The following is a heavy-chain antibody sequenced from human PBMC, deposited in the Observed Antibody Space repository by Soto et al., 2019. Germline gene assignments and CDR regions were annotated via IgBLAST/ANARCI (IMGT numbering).Heavy chain of an antibody. CDR2: IYYSGST. D-gene: IGHD3-10*01. Sequence: SSETLSLTCTVSGGSISSGGYYWSWIRQHPGKGLEWIGYIYYSGSTYYNPSLKSRVTISVDTSKNQFSLKLSSVTAADTAVYYCARGRLLWFGESGVDYWGQGTLVTVSS. V-gene: IGHV4-31*03. CDR3: ARGRLLWFGESGVDY. J-gene: IGHJ4*02. CDR1: GGSISSGGYY.